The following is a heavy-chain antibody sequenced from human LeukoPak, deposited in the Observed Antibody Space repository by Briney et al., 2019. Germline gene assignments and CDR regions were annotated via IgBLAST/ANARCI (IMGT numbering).Heavy chain of an antibody. CDR2: ISSSSSTI. Sequence: GRSLRLSCAASGFTFNSYWMDWVRQAPGKGLEWVSYISSSSSTIYYADSVKGRFTISRDNAKNSLYLQMNSLRAEDTAVYYCARTAVTTAPYYYYYYMDVWGKGTTVTVSS. CDR1: GFTFNSYW. V-gene: IGHV3-48*04. D-gene: IGHD4-17*01. J-gene: IGHJ6*03. CDR3: ARTAVTTAPYYYYYYMDV.